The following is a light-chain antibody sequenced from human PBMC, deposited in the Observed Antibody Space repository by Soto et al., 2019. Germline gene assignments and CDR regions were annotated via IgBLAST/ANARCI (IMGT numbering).Light chain of an antibody. CDR2: GTS. V-gene: IGKV3-20*01. Sequence: EIVLTQSPGTLSLSPGERATLSCRASQSASSSYLAWYQQKPGQAPRLLIYGTSGRATGIPDRFSGSGSGTDFTLTISRLEPEDFAVYYCQPYGSSPPVTFGQGTRLEIK. CDR3: QPYGSSPPVT. CDR1: QSASSSY. J-gene: IGKJ5*01.